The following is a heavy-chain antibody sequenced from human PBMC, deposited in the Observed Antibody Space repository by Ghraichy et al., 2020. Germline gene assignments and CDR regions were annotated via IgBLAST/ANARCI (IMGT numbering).Heavy chain of an antibody. CDR2: IYSGGST. V-gene: IGHV3-53*01. J-gene: IGHJ3*02. CDR3: AIRPSHDAFDI. Sequence: GGSLRLSCAASGFTVSSNYMSWVRQAPGKGLEWVSVIYSGGSTYYADSVKGRFTISRDNSKNTLCLQMNSLRAEDTAVYYCAIRPSHDAFDIWGQGTMVTVSS. CDR1: GFTVSSNY.